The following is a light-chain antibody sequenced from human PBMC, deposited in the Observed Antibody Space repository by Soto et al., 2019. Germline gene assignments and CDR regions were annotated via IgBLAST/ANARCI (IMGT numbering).Light chain of an antibody. V-gene: IGKV3-20*01. CDR1: QIISSSY. CDR2: GAS. Sequence: EIVLTQSPGTLSVSLGDRATLSCRASQIISSSYLAWYQQKPGQAPRLLFYGASNRATGIPDRFSGSGSGTDFTLTISRLEPEDFAVYYCQQYRTSPPTWTFGQGTKVDIK. CDR3: QQYRTSPPTWT. J-gene: IGKJ1*01.